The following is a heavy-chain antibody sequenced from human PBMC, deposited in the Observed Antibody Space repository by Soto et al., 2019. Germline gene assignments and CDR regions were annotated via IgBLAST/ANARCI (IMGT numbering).Heavy chain of an antibody. J-gene: IGHJ4*02. CDR1: GFTFSSYA. V-gene: IGHV3-64*02. D-gene: IGHD3-10*01. Sequence: PGGSLRLSCAASGFTFSSYAMHWARQAPGKGLEYVSAISSNGGSTYYADSVKGRFTISRDNSKNTLYLQMGSLRAEDMAVYYCARDSLGGFDYWGQGTLVTVSS. CDR2: ISSNGGST. CDR3: ARDSLGGFDY.